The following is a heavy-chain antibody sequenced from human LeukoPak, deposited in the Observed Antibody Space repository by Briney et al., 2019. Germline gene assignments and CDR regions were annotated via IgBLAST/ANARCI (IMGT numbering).Heavy chain of an antibody. CDR2: ISSSSYI. V-gene: IGHV3-69-1*01. J-gene: IGHJ4*02. CDR3: ARGGTETGGDY. Sequence: GSLRLSCAASGFTFSDYYMTWIRQAPGKGLEWVSSISSSSYIYYADSVKGRFTISRDNAKNSLYLRMNSLRAEDTAVYYCARGGTETGGDYWGQGTLVTVSS. CDR1: GFTFSDYY. D-gene: IGHD1-26*01.